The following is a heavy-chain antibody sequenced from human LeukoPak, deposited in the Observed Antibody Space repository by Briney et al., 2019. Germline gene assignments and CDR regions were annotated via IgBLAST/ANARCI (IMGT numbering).Heavy chain of an antibody. V-gene: IGHV3-9*01. Sequence: GRSLRLSCAASGFTFDDYAMHWVRQAPGKGLEWVSGISWNSGSIGYADSVKGRFTISRDNAKNSLYLQMNSLRAEDTALYYCAKERSYGSGYAFDIWAKGQWSPSLQ. CDR2: ISWNSGSI. D-gene: IGHD3-10*01. CDR3: AKERSYGSGYAFDI. CDR1: GFTFDDYA. J-gene: IGHJ3*02.